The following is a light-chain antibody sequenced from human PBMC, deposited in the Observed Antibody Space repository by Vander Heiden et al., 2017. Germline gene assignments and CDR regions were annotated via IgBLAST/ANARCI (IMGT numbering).Light chain of an antibody. CDR1: QSISTW. J-gene: IGKJ1*01. Sequence: DIQMTQSPSTLSASVGDRVTITCRASQSISTWLAWYQQKPGKAPQLLIYKASTLDTGVPSRFSGSGSGTEFTLTISSLQPEDFAAYYCQQYNNYFTWTFGQGTKVEIK. V-gene: IGKV1-5*03. CDR2: KAS. CDR3: QQYNNYFTWT.